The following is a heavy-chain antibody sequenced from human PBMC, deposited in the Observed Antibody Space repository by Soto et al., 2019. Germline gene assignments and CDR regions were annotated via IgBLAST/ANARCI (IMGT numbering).Heavy chain of an antibody. CDR2: ISYDGSNK. V-gene: IGHV3-30-3*01. J-gene: IGHJ4*02. CDR1: GFTFSSYA. D-gene: IGHD3-22*01. Sequence: GGSLRLSCAASGFTFSSYAMHWVRQAPGKGLEWVAVISYDGSNKYYADSVKGRFTISRDNSKNTLYLQMNSLRAEDTAVYYCARDHRRHYDSSGYPHPLAGYWGQGTLVTVSS. CDR3: ARDHRRHYDSSGYPHPLAGY.